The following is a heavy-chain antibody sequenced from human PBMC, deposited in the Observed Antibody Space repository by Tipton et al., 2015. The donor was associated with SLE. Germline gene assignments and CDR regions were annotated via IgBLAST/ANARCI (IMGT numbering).Heavy chain of an antibody. D-gene: IGHD3-10*01. CDR2: IHYSGST. CDR3: ARVGQRRFSGRDPYGAFDI. V-gene: IGHV4-39*07. J-gene: IGHJ3*02. CDR1: GGSISSSNYY. Sequence: TLSLTCTVSGGSISSSNYYWAWIRQPPGKGLEWIGTIHYSGSTYYNPSLKSRVTISIDTSENQFSFRLSSVTAADTAMYYCARVGQRRFSGRDPYGAFDIWGQGTMVTVSS.